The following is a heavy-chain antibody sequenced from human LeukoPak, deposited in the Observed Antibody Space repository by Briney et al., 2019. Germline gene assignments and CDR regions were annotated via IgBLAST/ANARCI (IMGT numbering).Heavy chain of an antibody. Sequence: PSETLSLTCTVSGGSISSYYWSWIRQPPGKGLGWIGYIYYTGSTNYNPSPKSRVTISVDTSRNHFSLKLSSVTAADTAVYYCARYGSGTYRQFDYWGQGTLVTVSS. V-gene: IGHV4-59*01. CDR1: GGSISSYY. CDR3: ARYGSGTYRQFDY. J-gene: IGHJ4*02. D-gene: IGHD3-10*01. CDR2: IYYTGST.